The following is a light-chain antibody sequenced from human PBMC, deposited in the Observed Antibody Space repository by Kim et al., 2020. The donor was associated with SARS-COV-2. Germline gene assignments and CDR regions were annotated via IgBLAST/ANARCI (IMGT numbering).Light chain of an antibody. Sequence: PGERAALSCRASQRVSSSYLAWYQQKPGQAPRLLIYGASSRATGIPDRFSGSGSGTDFILTITRLEPDDFAVYYCQQYGTSPLTFGGGTKLEIK. CDR2: GAS. V-gene: IGKV3-20*01. CDR1: QRVSSSY. CDR3: QQYGTSPLT. J-gene: IGKJ4*01.